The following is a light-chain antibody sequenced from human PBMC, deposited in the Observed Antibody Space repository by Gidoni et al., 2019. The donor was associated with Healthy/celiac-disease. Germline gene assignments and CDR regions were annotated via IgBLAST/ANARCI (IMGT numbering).Light chain of an antibody. V-gene: IGKV1-9*01. J-gene: IGKJ5*01. CDR3: QQLNSYPSIT. CDR2: AAS. Sequence: IQLNQSQSSLSASVGDRITITCRASQGISSYLAWCQQKPGKAPTLLIYAASTLQSGVPLRFSGSGSGTDFSLTISSLQPEDFATCYRQQLNSYPSITFGQGTRLEIK. CDR1: QGISSY.